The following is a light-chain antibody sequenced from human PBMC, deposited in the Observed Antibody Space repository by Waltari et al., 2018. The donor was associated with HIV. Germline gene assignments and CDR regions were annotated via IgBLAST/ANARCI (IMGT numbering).Light chain of an antibody. CDR3: QQYGSSPPYT. CDR2: GAS. J-gene: IGKJ2*01. Sequence: EIVLTQSPGPLSLSPGERATLSCRASQSVSSNYLAWYQQKPGQAPRLLIYGASNRATGIPDRFSGSGYGTDFTLTISRLEPEDFAVYYCQQYGSSPPYTFGQGTKLEIK. V-gene: IGKV3-20*01. CDR1: QSVSSNY.